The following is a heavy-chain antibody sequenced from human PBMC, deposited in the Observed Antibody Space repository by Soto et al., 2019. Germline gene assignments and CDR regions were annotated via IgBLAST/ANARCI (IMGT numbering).Heavy chain of an antibody. V-gene: IGHV4-34*01. CDR1: GGSFSGYY. CDR3: ARGGLLLWFGESAYNWFDP. Sequence: SETLSLTCAVYGGSFSGYYWSWIRQPPGKGLEWIGEINHSGSTNYNPSLKSRVTISVDTSKNQFSLKLSSVTAADTAVYYCARGGLLLWFGESAYNWFDPWGQGTLVT. J-gene: IGHJ5*02. D-gene: IGHD3-10*01. CDR2: INHSGST.